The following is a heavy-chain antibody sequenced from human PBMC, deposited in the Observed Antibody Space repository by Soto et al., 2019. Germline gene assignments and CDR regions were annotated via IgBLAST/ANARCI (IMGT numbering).Heavy chain of an antibody. Sequence: SETLSLTCTVSGGSISSYYWSWIRQPPGKGLEWIGYIYYSGSTNYNPSLKSRVTISVDTSKNQFSLKLSSVTAADTAVYYCARDSGGVGATWGIWFDPWGQGTLVTVSS. J-gene: IGHJ5*02. D-gene: IGHD1-26*01. CDR2: IYYSGST. V-gene: IGHV4-59*01. CDR1: GGSISSYY. CDR3: ARDSGGVGATWGIWFDP.